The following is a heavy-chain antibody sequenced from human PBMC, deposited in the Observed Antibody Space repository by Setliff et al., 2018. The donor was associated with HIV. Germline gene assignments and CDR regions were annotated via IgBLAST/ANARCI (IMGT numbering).Heavy chain of an antibody. J-gene: IGHJ6*03. V-gene: IGHV5-51*01. CDR1: ADTFHTYW. CDR3: ARFVHSSGWYSSSYYYYMDV. Sequence: PGESLKISCKGSADTFHTYWIGWVRQMPGKGLEWMGIIYPGDSDTTYSPSFQGQVNISADKSISTAYLQWSSLKASDTAMYYCARFVHSSGWYSSSYYYYMDVWGKGTTVTVSS. CDR2: IYPGDSDT. D-gene: IGHD3-22*01.